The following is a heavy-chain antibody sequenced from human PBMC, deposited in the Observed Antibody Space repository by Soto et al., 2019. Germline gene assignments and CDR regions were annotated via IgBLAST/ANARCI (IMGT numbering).Heavy chain of an antibody. CDR2: SSATGAGT. V-gene: IGHV3-23*01. J-gene: IGHJ6*02. CDR1: GFTFSSYG. D-gene: IGHD6-19*01. Sequence: GGSLRLSCAASGFTFSSYGMTWVRQAPGKGLEWVSFSSATGAGTYYADSVKGRFTISRDNSKNTLYLQMTSLRADDTAVYYCAKARQAQSHYYYGMDVWGQGTPVTVSS. CDR3: AKARQAQSHYYYGMDV.